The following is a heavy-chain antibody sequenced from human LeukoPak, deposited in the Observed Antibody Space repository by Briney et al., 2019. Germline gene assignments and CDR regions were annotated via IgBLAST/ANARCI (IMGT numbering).Heavy chain of an antibody. CDR1: GYTFPSYG. J-gene: IGHJ5*02. V-gene: IGHV1-2*02. Sequence: ASVKVSCKASGYTFPSYGISWVRQAPGRGREGMGWINPNSGGTNYAQKFQGRVTMTRDTSISTAYMELSRLRSDDTAVYYCARASLRITMVRGVISSWGQGTLGTVSS. CDR2: INPNSGGT. CDR3: ARASLRITMVRGVISS. D-gene: IGHD3-10*01.